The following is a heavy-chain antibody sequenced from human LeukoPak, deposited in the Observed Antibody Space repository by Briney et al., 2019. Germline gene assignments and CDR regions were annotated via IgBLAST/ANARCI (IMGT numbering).Heavy chain of an antibody. CDR1: NGSISSYY. CDR3: ARATSAARYYYYYMDV. Sequence: PSETLSLTCTVSNGSISSYYWSWIRQPPGKGLEWIGYVYYSGSTNYNPSLKSRVTISVDTSKNQFSLKLSSVTAADTAVYYCARATSAARYYYYYMDVWGKGTTVTVSS. V-gene: IGHV4-59*08. D-gene: IGHD2-2*01. J-gene: IGHJ6*03. CDR2: VYYSGST.